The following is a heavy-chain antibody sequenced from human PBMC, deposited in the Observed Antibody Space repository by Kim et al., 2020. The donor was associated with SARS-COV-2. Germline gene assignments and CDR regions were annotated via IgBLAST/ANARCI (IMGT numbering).Heavy chain of an antibody. V-gene: IGHV3-23*01. CDR1: GFTFSSYA. J-gene: IGHJ4*02. Sequence: GGSLRLSCAASGFTFSSYAMSWVRQAPGKGLEWVSAISGSGGSTYYADSVKGRFTISRDNSKNTLYLQMNSLRAEDTAVYYCANWATTRFLEWLLYEDYWGQGTLVTVSS. D-gene: IGHD3-3*01. CDR3: ANWATTRFLEWLLYEDY. CDR2: ISGSGGST.